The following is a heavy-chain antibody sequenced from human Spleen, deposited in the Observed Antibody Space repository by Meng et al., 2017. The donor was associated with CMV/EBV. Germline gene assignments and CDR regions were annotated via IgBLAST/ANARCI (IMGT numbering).Heavy chain of an antibody. CDR2: ISGSGGST. CDR1: GFTFSSYA. V-gene: IGHV3-23*01. J-gene: IGHJ5*02. CDR3: AKDRSGSQEGFDP. Sequence: WAASGFTFSSYAMSWVRQAPGKGLEWVSAISGSGGSTYYADSVKGRFTISRDNSKNTLYLQMNSLRAEDTAVYYCAKDRSGSQEGFDPWGQGTLVTVSS. D-gene: IGHD1-26*01.